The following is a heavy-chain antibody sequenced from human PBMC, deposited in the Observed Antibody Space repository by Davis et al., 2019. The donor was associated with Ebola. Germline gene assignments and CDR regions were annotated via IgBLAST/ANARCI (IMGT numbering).Heavy chain of an antibody. CDR1: GYSFTSYW. Sequence: PGGSLRLSCKGSGYSFTSYWIGWVRQMPGKGLEWMGIIYPGDSDTRYSPSFQGQVTISADKSISTAYLQWSSLKASDTAMYYCARLRLVAAAGRWFDPWGQGTLVTVSS. CDR3: ARLRLVAAAGRWFDP. CDR2: IYPGDSDT. J-gene: IGHJ5*02. V-gene: IGHV5-51*01. D-gene: IGHD6-13*01.